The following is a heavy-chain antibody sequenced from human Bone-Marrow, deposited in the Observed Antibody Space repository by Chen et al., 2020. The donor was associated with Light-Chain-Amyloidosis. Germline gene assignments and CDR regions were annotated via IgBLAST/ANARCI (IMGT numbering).Heavy chain of an antibody. CDR1: GYSFTSYW. J-gene: IGHJ3*02. V-gene: IGHV5-51*01. Sequence: EVQLVQSGAEVKKPGESLKISCKGSGYSFTSYWIGWVRQMPGKGLEWMGIIYPGEAHPRYGPAFHGKGTISADTATPTAHPQGRSLRASALAIYYWARPLRGGGGGAFDIWGQGTMVTVSS. D-gene: IGHD3-16*01. CDR3: ARPLRGGGGGAFDI. CDR2: IYPGEAHP.